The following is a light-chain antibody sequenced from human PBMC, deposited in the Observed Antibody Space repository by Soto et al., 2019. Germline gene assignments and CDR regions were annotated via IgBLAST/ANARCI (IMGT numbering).Light chain of an antibody. CDR3: QQSYVIPWT. CDR1: QSISRY. J-gene: IGKJ1*01. Sequence: DIQMTQSPSSLSASVGERVIITCRASQSISRYLNWYQRKPGRAPKLLVYAASNLQSGVPSRFSGSGSETDFTLTINSLQPEDFATYYCQQSYVIPWTFGQGPEVEVK. CDR2: AAS. V-gene: IGKV1-39*01.